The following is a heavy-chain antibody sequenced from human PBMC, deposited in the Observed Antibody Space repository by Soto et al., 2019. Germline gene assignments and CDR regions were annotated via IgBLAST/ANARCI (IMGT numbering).Heavy chain of an antibody. D-gene: IGHD3-16*02. CDR3: ARHHDRLWGSFRYPYNWIDP. CDR2: IYNSGTTSGKI. Sequence: SETLSLTCTVSGGSISSSGYYWAWIRQPPGKGLEWIGSIYNSGTTSGKIYSNASLKSRLTMSVDTSQNQFSLKLSSVTAADTAVFYCARHHDRLWGSFRYPYNWIDPWGQGILVTVSS. J-gene: IGHJ5*02. CDR1: GGSISSSGYY. V-gene: IGHV4-39*01.